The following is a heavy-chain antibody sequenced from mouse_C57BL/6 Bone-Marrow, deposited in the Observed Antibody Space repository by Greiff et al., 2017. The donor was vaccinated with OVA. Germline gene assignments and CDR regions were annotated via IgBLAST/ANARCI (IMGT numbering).Heavy chain of an antibody. J-gene: IGHJ2*01. D-gene: IGHD2-3*01. Sequence: LQESGAELVRPGTSVKMSCKASGYTFTNYWIGWAKQRPGHGLEWIGDIYPGGGYTNYNEKFKGKATLTADKSSSTAYMQFSSLTSEDSAIYYCARQRWLLPDYWGQGTTLTVSS. CDR2: IYPGGGYT. CDR3: ARQRWLLPDY. CDR1: GYTFTNYW. V-gene: IGHV1-63*01.